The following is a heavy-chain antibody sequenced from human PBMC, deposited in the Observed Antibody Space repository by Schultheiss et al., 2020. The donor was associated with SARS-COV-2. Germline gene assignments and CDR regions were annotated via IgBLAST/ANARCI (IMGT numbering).Heavy chain of an antibody. Sequence: SETLSLTCTVSGGSVSSGSYYWSWIRQPPGKGLEWIGYIYYSGSTNYNPSLKSRVTISVDTSKNQFSLKLSSVTAADTAVYYCARDRSPNYDYIWGSYRSFDAFDIWGQGTMVTVSS. CDR2: IYYSGST. CDR3: ARDRSPNYDYIWGSYRSFDAFDI. J-gene: IGHJ3*02. V-gene: IGHV4-61*01. D-gene: IGHD3-16*02. CDR1: GGSVSSGSYY.